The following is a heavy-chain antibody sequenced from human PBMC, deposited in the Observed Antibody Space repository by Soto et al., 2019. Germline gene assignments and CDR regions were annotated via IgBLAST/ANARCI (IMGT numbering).Heavy chain of an antibody. V-gene: IGHV3-9*01. Sequence: PGGSLRLSCAASGFTFDDYAMHWVRQAPGKGLEWVSGISWNSGSIGYADSVKGRFTISRDNAKNSLYLQMNSLRAEDTALYYCAKDIRDYSDCGGDCYSNYFDYWGQGTLVTVSS. CDR3: AKDIRDYSDCGGDCYSNYFDY. J-gene: IGHJ4*02. CDR1: GFTFDDYA. D-gene: IGHD2-21*02. CDR2: ISWNSGSI.